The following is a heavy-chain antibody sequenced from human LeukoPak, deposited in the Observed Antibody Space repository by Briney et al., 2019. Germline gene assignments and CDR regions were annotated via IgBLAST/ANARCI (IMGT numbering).Heavy chain of an antibody. CDR3: ARVRGYDILTGYYIRPYYFDY. CDR1: GGSFSGYY. Sequence: PSETLSLTCAVYGGSFSGYYWGWIRQPPGKGLEWIGEINHSGSTNYNPSLKSRVTISVDTSKNQFSLKLSSVTAADTAVYYCARVRGYDILTGYYIRPYYFDYWGQGTLVTVSS. V-gene: IGHV4-34*01. J-gene: IGHJ4*02. CDR2: INHSGST. D-gene: IGHD3-9*01.